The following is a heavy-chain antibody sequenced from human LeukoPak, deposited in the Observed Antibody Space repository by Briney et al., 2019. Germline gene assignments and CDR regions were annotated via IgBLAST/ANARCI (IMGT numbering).Heavy chain of an antibody. Sequence: PGGSLRLSCAGSGFTFSNYAMNWVRQAPGKGLEWDSVIYNGGTTYYADSVKGRFTTSRDNSKSTLFVYLQMNSLRTDDTAVYYCAGGGEAARSLHYWGQGTLVTVSS. J-gene: IGHJ4*02. D-gene: IGHD6-6*01. CDR3: AGGGEAARSLHY. CDR1: GFTFSNYA. V-gene: IGHV3-66*02. CDR2: IYNGGTT.